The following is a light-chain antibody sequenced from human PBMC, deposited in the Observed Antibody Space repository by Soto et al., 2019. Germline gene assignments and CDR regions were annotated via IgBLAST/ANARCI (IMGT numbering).Light chain of an antibody. CDR3: QQSYSRPWT. J-gene: IGKJ1*01. Sequence: DIQLTQSPSFLSASVGDRVTITCRASQGISSYLAWYQKKPGKAPKLLMYAASTLQSGVPSRFSGSGSGTEFTLTISSLQPEDFATYYCQQSYSRPWTFGQGTKV. CDR1: QGISSY. V-gene: IGKV1-9*01. CDR2: AAS.